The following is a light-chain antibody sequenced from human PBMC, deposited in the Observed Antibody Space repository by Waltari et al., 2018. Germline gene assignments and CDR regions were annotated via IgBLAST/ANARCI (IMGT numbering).Light chain of an antibody. CDR3: QQANSFPLT. CDR1: QGISDS. CDR2: SAS. J-gene: IGKJ4*01. V-gene: IGKV1-12*01. Sequence: DIQMTQSPSSVSASVGDRITITCRASQGISDSLAWYQQKPGKPPKLLMYSASRLQTGVPSRFSGSGSGTDFTLTISSLQPEDFATYNCQQANSFPLTFGGGTKVDIK.